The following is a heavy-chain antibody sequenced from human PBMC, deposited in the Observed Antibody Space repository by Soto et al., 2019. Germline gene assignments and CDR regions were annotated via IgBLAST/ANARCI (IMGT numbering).Heavy chain of an antibody. V-gene: IGHV1-24*01. CDR3: ATVTIAVAGTEAYGMDV. D-gene: IGHD6-19*01. CDR2: FDPEDGET. Sequence: QVQLVQSGAEVKKPGASVKVSCKVSGYTLTELSMHWVRQAPGKGLEWMGGFDPEDGETIYAQKFQGRVTMTEDTSKDTAYMELSSLRSEDTAVYYCATVTIAVAGTEAYGMDVWGQGTTVTVSS. CDR1: GYTLTELS. J-gene: IGHJ6*02.